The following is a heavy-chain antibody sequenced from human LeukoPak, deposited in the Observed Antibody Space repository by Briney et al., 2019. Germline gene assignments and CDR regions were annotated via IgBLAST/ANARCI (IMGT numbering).Heavy chain of an antibody. J-gene: IGHJ4*02. CDR3: ARDQYYGSRNFDH. CDR2: ISSTGRTV. CDR1: GFTFSVYY. Sequence: PGGSLRLSCAASGFTFSVYYMTWIRQAPGKGLEWISYISSTGRTVYYADSVKGRFTISRDSAKNSLSLQMNSLRAEDTAVYYCARDQYYGSRNFDHWGQGPLVTVSS. D-gene: IGHD3-10*01. V-gene: IGHV3-11*01.